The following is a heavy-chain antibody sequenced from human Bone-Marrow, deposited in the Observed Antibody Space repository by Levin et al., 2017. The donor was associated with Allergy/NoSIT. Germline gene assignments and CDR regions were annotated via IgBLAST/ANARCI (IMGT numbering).Heavy chain of an antibody. CDR2: IRPSSERT. Sequence: LSLTCAASGFPFANHAMTWVRPAPGKGLEWVSTIRPSSERTYFADSVKGRFTVSRDDSMNMMYLQMNSLRADDAAVYYCAREQGARGWYTVDFWGQGTLVTVSS. D-gene: IGHD6-19*01. J-gene: IGHJ4*02. CDR3: AREQGARGWYTVDF. V-gene: IGHV3-23*01. CDR1: GFPFANHA.